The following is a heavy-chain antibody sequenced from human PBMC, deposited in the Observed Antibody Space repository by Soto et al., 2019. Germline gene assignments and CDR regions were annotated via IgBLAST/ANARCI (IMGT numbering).Heavy chain of an antibody. CDR1: GDSVSSNSAA. J-gene: IGHJ4*02. D-gene: IGHD5-12*01. CDR3: ARELQWLRETLDY. Sequence: SQTLSLPCAISGDSVSSNSAAWTWIRQSPSRGLEWLGRTYYRSKWYNDYAVSVKSRITINPDTSKNQFSLQLNSVTPEDTAVYYCARELQWLRETLDYWGQGTLVTVSS. V-gene: IGHV6-1*01. CDR2: TYYRSKWYN.